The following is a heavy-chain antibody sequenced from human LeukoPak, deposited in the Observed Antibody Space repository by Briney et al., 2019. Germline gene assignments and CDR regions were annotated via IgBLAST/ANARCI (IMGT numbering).Heavy chain of an antibody. J-gene: IGHJ6*03. D-gene: IGHD3-10*01. Sequence: SETLSLSCTVSGGSISSSGYYWGWIRQFPGKGLEWIGSIHYTGTTYYNPSLKSRVTTSVDTSKSQFFLNLNSVTAADTAVYYCARVKYGSGSLIYYYYYMDVWGKGTTVTISS. CDR1: GGSISSSGYY. V-gene: IGHV4-39*01. CDR2: IHYTGTT. CDR3: ARVKYGSGSLIYYYYYMDV.